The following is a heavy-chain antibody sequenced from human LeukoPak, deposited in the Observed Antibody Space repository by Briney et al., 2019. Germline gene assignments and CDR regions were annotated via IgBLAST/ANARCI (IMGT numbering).Heavy chain of an antibody. Sequence: SVKVSCKASGGTFSSYAISWVRQAPGQGLEWMGRIIPIFGTANYAQKFQGGVTITTDESTSTAYMELSSLRSEDTAVYYCARVEEGGYSSWSLGYWGQGTLVTVSS. J-gene: IGHJ4*02. D-gene: IGHD5-18*01. CDR2: IIPIFGTA. CDR1: GGTFSSYA. V-gene: IGHV1-69*05. CDR3: ARVEEGGYSSWSLGY.